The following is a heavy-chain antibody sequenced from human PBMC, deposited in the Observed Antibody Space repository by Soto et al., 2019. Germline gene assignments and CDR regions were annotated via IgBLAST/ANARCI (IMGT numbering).Heavy chain of an antibody. CDR3: ARGITLPTPLDY. J-gene: IGHJ4*02. CDR2: INAGNGNT. D-gene: IGHD1-20*01. Sequence: QVQLVQSGAEEKKPGASVKVSCKASGYTFTSYAMHWVRQAPGQRLEWMGWINAGNGNTKYSQKFQGRVTITRDTSASTAYMELSSLRSEDPAVYYCARGITLPTPLDYWGQGPLVTVSS. V-gene: IGHV1-3*05. CDR1: GYTFTSYA.